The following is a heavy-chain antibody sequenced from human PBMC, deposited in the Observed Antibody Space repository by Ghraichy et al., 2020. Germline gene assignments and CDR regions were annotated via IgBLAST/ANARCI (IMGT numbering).Heavy chain of an antibody. D-gene: IGHD1-26*01. Sequence: GGSLRLSCAASGFTFSSYAMSWVRQAPGKGLEWVSSISGSGGSTYYADSVKGRFTISRDNSKNTLYLQMNSLRAEDTAVYYCARSWRLSGSYSRFFDYWGQGTLVTVSS. CDR3: ARSWRLSGSYSRFFDY. CDR1: GFTFSSYA. J-gene: IGHJ4*02. V-gene: IGHV3-23*01. CDR2: ISGSGGST.